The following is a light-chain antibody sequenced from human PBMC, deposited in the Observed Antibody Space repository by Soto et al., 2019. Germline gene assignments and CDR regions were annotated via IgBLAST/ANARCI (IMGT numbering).Light chain of an antibody. CDR3: QQYGSSPPET. J-gene: IGKJ1*01. CDR1: QSVSSSY. Sequence: EIVLTQSPGTLSLSPGERATLSCRASQSVSSSYLAWYQQKPGQAPRLLIYDASNRATGIPDRFSGSGSGTDFTLTISRLEPEDFAVYYCQQYGSSPPETFGQGTKVDI. CDR2: DAS. V-gene: IGKV3-20*01.